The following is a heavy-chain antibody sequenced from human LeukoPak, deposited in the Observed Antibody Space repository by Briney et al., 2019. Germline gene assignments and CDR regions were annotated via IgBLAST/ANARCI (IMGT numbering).Heavy chain of an antibody. D-gene: IGHD6-19*01. CDR2: ISYSGSTN. Sequence: SETLSLTCTVSGGSISSYYWSWIRQPPGKGLEWIGYISYSGSTNNHNPSLKSRVTISVDTSKNQFSLKLSSVTAADTAVYYCARHTTSGWYQVVYWGQGTLVTVSS. V-gene: IGHV4-59*01. CDR1: GGSISSYY. J-gene: IGHJ4*02. CDR3: ARHTTSGWYQVVY.